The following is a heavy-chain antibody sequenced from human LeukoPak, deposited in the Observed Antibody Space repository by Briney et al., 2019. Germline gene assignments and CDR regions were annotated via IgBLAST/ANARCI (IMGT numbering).Heavy chain of an antibody. CDR3: APGGSSSWADY. D-gene: IGHD6-13*01. V-gene: IGHV3-21*01. Sequence: GGSLRLSCAASGFTFSSYSMNWVCQAPGKGLEWVSSISSSSSYIYYADSVKGRFTISRDNAKNSLYLQMNSLRAEDTAVYYCAPGGSSSWADYWGQGTLVTVSS. CDR2: ISSSSSYI. J-gene: IGHJ4*02. CDR1: GFTFSSYS.